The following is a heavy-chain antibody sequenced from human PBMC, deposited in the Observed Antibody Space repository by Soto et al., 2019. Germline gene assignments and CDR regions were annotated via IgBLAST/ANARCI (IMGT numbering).Heavy chain of an antibody. J-gene: IGHJ6*02. CDR3: ARDLSSNYHYNGMDV. D-gene: IGHD3-10*01. Sequence: QVQLVQSGAEVKKPGSSVKVSCKASADTFSSSAFSWVRQAPGQGLEWMGGIIPFFHAANYAQRFQGRVTITADESTSTVDMELSRLRSEDTPLYSCARDLSSNYHYNGMDVWGQGTTVTVSS. CDR1: ADTFSSSA. V-gene: IGHV1-69*01. CDR2: IIPFFHAA.